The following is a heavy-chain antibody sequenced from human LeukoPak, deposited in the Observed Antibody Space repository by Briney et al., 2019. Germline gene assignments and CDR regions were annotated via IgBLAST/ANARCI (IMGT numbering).Heavy chain of an antibody. J-gene: IGHJ3*02. CDR1: GFTFSSYS. V-gene: IGHV3-23*01. D-gene: IGHD3-10*01. CDR2: ISGSGGST. Sequence: PGGSLRLSCAASGFTFSSYSMNWVRQAPGKGLEWVSAISGSGGSTYCADSEKGRFTISRDNSKNTLYLQMNSLRAEDTAVYYCAKDRAILWFGASRDAFDIWGQGTMVTVSS. CDR3: AKDRAILWFGASRDAFDI.